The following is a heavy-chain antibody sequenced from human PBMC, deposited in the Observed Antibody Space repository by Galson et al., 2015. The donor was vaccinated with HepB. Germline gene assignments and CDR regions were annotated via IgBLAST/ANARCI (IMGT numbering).Heavy chain of an antibody. CDR2: IYSGGMT. D-gene: IGHD3-16*01. CDR1: GFTFSSYG. Sequence: SLRLSCAASGFTFSSYGMHWVRQAPGKGLEWVSVIYSGGMTFYADSVKGRFTISRDTSKNTVYLQMNSLRAEDTAVYYCARNKITKDYMDVWGNGTTVTVSS. J-gene: IGHJ6*03. CDR3: ARNKITKDYMDV. V-gene: IGHV3-53*01.